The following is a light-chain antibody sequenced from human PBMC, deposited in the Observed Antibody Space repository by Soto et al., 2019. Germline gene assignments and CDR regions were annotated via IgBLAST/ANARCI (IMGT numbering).Light chain of an antibody. CDR3: QQYDDLPIT. CDR2: DVS. Sequence: DIQMTQSPSSLSTSVGDRVTITCQASQDISDNLNWYQQKLGKAPKVLISDVSNLETGVSSRFSGSGSGTDFTFTISSLQAEDVATYYCQQYDDLPITFGQGTRLEIK. V-gene: IGKV1-33*01. CDR1: QDISDN. J-gene: IGKJ5*01.